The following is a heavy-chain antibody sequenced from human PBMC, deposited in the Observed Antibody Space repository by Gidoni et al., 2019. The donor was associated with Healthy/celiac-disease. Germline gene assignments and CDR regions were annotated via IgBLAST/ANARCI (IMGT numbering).Heavy chain of an antibody. Sequence: QVQLVQSGAEVKKPGSSVKVSCKASGGTFRSYAISWVRQAPGQGLAWMGGIITIFGTATYAQKFQGRVTITADESTSTAYMELSSLRSEDTAVYYCAREAVVVPAQTYYFDYWGQGTLVTVSS. V-gene: IGHV1-69*01. CDR2: IITIFGTA. CDR3: AREAVVVPAQTYYFDY. J-gene: IGHJ4*02. D-gene: IGHD2-2*01. CDR1: GGTFRSYA.